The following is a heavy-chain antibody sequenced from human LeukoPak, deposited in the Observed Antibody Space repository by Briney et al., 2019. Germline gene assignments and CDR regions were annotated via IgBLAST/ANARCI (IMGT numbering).Heavy chain of an antibody. Sequence: SETLSLTCTVSGGSIHNNYWSWIRQPPGKGLEWIGYIYYSGSTNYNPSLKSRVTISVDTSKNQFSLKLSSVTAADTAVYYCARQRRSSGWSDYWGQGTLVTVSS. V-gene: IGHV4-59*08. CDR3: ARQRRSSGWSDY. D-gene: IGHD6-19*01. CDR2: IYYSGST. CDR1: GGSIHNNY. J-gene: IGHJ4*02.